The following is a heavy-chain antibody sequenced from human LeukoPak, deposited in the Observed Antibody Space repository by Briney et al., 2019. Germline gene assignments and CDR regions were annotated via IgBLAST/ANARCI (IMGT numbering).Heavy chain of an antibody. CDR3: ARVGSSPQYYFDY. CDR2: INAGNGNT. Sequence: GASVTVSCTASGYTFTSYAMHWVRQAPGQRPEWMGWINAGNGNTKYSQKFQGRVTITRDTSASTAYMELSSLRSEDTAVYYCARVGSSPQYYFDYWGQGTLVTVSS. D-gene: IGHD6-13*01. V-gene: IGHV1-3*01. CDR1: GYTFTSYA. J-gene: IGHJ4*02.